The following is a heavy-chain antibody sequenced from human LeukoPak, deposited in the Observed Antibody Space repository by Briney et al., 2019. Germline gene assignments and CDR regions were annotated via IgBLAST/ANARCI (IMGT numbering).Heavy chain of an antibody. CDR3: AKLYGSGTYYNLFDY. CDR1: GFTFSSYA. D-gene: IGHD3-10*01. V-gene: IGHV3-23*01. Sequence: GRSLRLSCAASGFTFSSYAMGWVRQAPGKGLEWVAAVGASGGSTHHADSVKGRFTISRDNSKNTLYLQMNSLRAEDTAVYYCAKLYGSGTYYNLFDYWGQGTLVTVSS. J-gene: IGHJ4*02. CDR2: VGASGGST.